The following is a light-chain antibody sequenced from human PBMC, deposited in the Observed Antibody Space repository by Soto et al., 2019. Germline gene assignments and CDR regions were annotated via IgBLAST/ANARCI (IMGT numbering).Light chain of an antibody. J-gene: IGKJ2*01. CDR2: GAS. CDR1: QSVSSSY. CDR3: QQYGSSPRT. Sequence: EIVLTQSPGTLSLSPGERATLSCRASQSVSSSYLAWYQQKPGQAPRLLIYGASSRATGIPDRFSGSGSGTDFTLTISRLEPEDFEVYYCQQYGSSPRTFGQGTNLEIK. V-gene: IGKV3-20*01.